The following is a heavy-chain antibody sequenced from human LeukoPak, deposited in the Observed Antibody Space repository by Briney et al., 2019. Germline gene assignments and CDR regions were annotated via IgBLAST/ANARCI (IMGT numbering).Heavy chain of an antibody. CDR1: GFTFSSYS. J-gene: IGHJ5*02. V-gene: IGHV3-21*01. CDR2: ISSSSYI. CDR3: ARDSGIAAAGPWFDP. D-gene: IGHD6-13*01. Sequence: PGGSLRLSCAASGFTFSSYSMNWVRQAPGKGLEWVSSISSSSYIYYADSVKGRFTISRDNAKNSLYLQMSSLRAEDTAVYYCARDSGIAAAGPWFDPWGQGTLVTVSS.